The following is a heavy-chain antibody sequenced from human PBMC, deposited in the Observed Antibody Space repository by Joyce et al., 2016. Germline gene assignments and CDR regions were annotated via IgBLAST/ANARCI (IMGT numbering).Heavy chain of an antibody. J-gene: IGHJ4*02. V-gene: IGHV3-69-1*01. CDR1: GFSFRNYI. Sequence: EVRLLESGGGFVQPGGSLRLSCSASGFSFRNYIFSWVRLSAGQRLEWVSSIGPLGTGHYADSVKGRFRISRDNDLSTLYLEMRDLTVEDTARYHCVKDLDRAPTEDPLWGQGAQVTVS. D-gene: IGHD2-2*03. CDR2: IGPLGTG. CDR3: VKDLDRAPTEDPL.